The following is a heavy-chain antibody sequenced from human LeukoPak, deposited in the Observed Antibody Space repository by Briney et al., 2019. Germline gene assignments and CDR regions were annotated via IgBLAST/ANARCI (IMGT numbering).Heavy chain of an antibody. J-gene: IGHJ5*02. D-gene: IGHD3-16*01. V-gene: IGHV3-21*04. Sequence: PGGSLRLSCAASGFTFSSYSMNWVRQAPGKGLEWVSSISSSSSYIYYADSVKGRFTISRDNSKNTLYLQMNSLRGEDTAVYYCAKGGLGAVDWFDPWGQGTLVTVSS. CDR2: ISSSSSYI. CDR1: GFTFSSYS. CDR3: AKGGLGAVDWFDP.